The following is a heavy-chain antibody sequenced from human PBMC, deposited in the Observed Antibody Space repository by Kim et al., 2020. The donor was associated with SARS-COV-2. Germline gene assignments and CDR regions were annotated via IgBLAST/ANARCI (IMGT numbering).Heavy chain of an antibody. Sequence: SETLSLTCTVSGGSISSGGYYWSWIRQHPGKGLEWIGYIYYSGSTYYNPSLKSRVTISVDTSKNQFSLKLSSVTAADTAVYYCARDRILPFSPGRFGELLAAFDIWGQGTMVTVSS. CDR1: GGSISSGGYY. CDR3: ARDRILPFSPGRFGELLAAFDI. D-gene: IGHD3-10*01. J-gene: IGHJ3*02. CDR2: IYYSGST. V-gene: IGHV4-31*03.